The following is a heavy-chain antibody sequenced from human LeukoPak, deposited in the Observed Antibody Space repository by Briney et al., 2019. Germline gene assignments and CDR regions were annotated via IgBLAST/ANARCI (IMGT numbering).Heavy chain of an antibody. CDR3: ARDSGGSSGWYYFDY. D-gene: IGHD6-13*01. CDR2: ISSSSSSI. CDR1: EFTFSNFG. Sequence: AGGSLRLSCAASEFTFSNFGMNWVRQAPGKGLEWVSYISSSSSSIYYADSVRGRFTISRDNAKNSLYLQMNSLRDDDTAVYYCARDSGGSSGWYYFDYWGQGTLVTVSS. J-gene: IGHJ4*02. V-gene: IGHV3-48*02.